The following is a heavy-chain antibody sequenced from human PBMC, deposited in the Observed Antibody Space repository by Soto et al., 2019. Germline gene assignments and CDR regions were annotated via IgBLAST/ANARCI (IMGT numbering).Heavy chain of an antibody. D-gene: IGHD7-27*01. V-gene: IGHV3-30-3*01. J-gene: IGHJ4*02. CDR3: ATLGWGKAFDY. CDR2: ISNDGYNK. CDR1: GFAFSSYA. Sequence: QVQLLQSGGGVVQPGRSLRLSCEGSGFAFSSYAMHWVRQAPGKGLEWVALISNDGYNKDYGDSVKGRFTVSRDNSENTLYLQMSSLRPEDTAVYYCATLGWGKAFDYWGQGKLVTVSS.